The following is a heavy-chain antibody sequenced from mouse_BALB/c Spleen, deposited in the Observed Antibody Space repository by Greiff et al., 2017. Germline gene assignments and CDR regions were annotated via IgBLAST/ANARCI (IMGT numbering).Heavy chain of an antibody. Sequence: DVMLVESGGGLVKPGGSLKLSCAASGFTFSSYAMSWVRQTPEKRLEWVASISSGGSTYYPDSVKGRFTISRDNARNILYLQMSSLRSEDTAMYYCAREGVYYGYVGWYFDVWGAGTTVTVSS. CDR1: GFTFSSYA. J-gene: IGHJ1*01. CDR2: ISSGGST. V-gene: IGHV5-6-5*01. CDR3: AREGVYYGYVGWYFDV. D-gene: IGHD1-2*01.